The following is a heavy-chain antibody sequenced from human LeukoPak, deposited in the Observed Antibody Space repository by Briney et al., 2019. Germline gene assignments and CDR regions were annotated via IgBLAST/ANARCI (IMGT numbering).Heavy chain of an antibody. Sequence: WASVKVSCKASGYTFTSYYMHWVRQAPGQRLEWMGWINAGNGNTKYSQKFQGRVTITRDTSASTAYMELSSLRSEDTAVYYCARLVVAATLDFDYWGQGTLVTVSS. V-gene: IGHV1-3*01. CDR3: ARLVVAATLDFDY. D-gene: IGHD2-15*01. CDR2: INAGNGNT. J-gene: IGHJ4*02. CDR1: GYTFTSYY.